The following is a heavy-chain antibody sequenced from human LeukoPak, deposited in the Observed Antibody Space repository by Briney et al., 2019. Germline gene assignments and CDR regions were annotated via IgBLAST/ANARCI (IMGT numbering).Heavy chain of an antibody. J-gene: IGHJ4*02. CDR1: GGSISSGSYY. CDR3: ARVVKYSYGLDY. V-gene: IGHV4-61*02. CDR2: IYTSGST. Sequence: SETLSLTCTVSGGSISSGSYYWSWIRQPPGKGLEWIGRIYTSGSTNYNPSLKSRVTISVDTSKNQFSLKLSSVTAADTAVYYCARVVKYSYGLDYWGQGTLVTVSS. D-gene: IGHD5-18*01.